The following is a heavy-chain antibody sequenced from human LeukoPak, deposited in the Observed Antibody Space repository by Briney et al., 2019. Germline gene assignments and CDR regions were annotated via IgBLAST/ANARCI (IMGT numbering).Heavy chain of an antibody. CDR1: GGSISSFY. Sequence: PSETLSLTCTVSGGSISSFYWSWIRQPPGKGLEWIGYIYFSGSTSYNLSLKSRVTMSVDTSKNQFSLKLSSVTAADTAVYYCAAGPCSSISCYDYWGQGTLVTVSS. CDR2: IYFSGST. D-gene: IGHD2-2*01. CDR3: AAGPCSSISCYDY. V-gene: IGHV4-59*08. J-gene: IGHJ4*02.